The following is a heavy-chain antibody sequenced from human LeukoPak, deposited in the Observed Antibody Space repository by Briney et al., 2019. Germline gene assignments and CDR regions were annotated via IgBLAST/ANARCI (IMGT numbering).Heavy chain of an antibody. D-gene: IGHD6-13*01. Sequence: SETLSLTCAVYGGSFSGYYWSWIRQPPGKGLEWIGEINHSGSTNYNPSLKSRVTISVDTSKNQFSLKLSSVTAADTAVYYCARDRGIAAVDPWGQGTLVTVSS. CDR3: ARDRGIAAVDP. CDR2: INHSGST. CDR1: GGSFSGYY. V-gene: IGHV4-34*01. J-gene: IGHJ5*02.